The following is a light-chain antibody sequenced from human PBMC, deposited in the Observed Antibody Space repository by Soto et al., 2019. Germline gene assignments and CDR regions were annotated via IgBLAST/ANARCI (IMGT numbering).Light chain of an antibody. Sequence: QSALTQPASVSGSAGQSITISCSGTIRDVGGYNLVSWYQQHPGTAPKLLIYEVRNRPSGISSRFSGSRSGNTASLTISGLQPEDEGDYYCSAYKTRSSLVFGGGTKLTVL. CDR1: IRDVGGYNL. J-gene: IGLJ3*02. CDR2: EVR. CDR3: SAYKTRSSLV. V-gene: IGLV2-14*01.